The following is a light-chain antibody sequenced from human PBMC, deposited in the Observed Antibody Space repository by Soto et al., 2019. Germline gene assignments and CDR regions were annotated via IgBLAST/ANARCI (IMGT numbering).Light chain of an antibody. V-gene: IGLV2-14*01. CDR1: SSDVGRYNF. CDR3: SSYTTSGTLV. CDR2: EVT. J-gene: IGLJ3*02. Sequence: QSVLTQPASVSGSPGQSITISCTGSSSDVGRYNFVSWYQQHPGKAPQLMIFEVTNRPSGVSDRFSGSKSGNTASLTISGLQTEDDADYYCSSYTTSGTLVFGGGTKLTVL.